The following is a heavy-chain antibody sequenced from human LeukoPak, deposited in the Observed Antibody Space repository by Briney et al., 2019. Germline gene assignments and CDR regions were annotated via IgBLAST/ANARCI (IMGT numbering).Heavy chain of an antibody. D-gene: IGHD3-9*01. J-gene: IGHJ4*02. CDR2: ISYDGSNK. Sequence: GGSLRLSCAASGFTFSSYAMHWARQAPGKGLEWVAVISYDGSNKYYADSVKSRFTISRDNSKNTLYLQMNSLRAEDTAVYYCARVPVQYYDILTGTLDYWGQGTLVTVSS. V-gene: IGHV3-30-3*01. CDR1: GFTFSSYA. CDR3: ARVPVQYYDILTGTLDY.